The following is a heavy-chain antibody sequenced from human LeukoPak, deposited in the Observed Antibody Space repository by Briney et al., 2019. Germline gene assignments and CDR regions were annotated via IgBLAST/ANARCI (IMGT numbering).Heavy chain of an antibody. V-gene: IGHV4-59*01. D-gene: IGHD3-10*01. Sequence: SETLSFTCSVSGGSISGYYWTWIRQPPGKGLEWIGYIHYSGSTTYNPSLKSRVTISVDTSKNQMSLKLSSVTAADTAVYYCARDAGTLWSQGTLVTVSS. CDR3: ARDAGTL. CDR2: IHYSGST. CDR1: GGSISGYY. J-gene: IGHJ4*02.